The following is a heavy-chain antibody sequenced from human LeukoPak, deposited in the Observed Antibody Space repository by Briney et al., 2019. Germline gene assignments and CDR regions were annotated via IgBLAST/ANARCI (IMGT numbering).Heavy chain of an antibody. CDR1: GFTFSSLA. Sequence: GGSLRLSCAASGFTFSSLAMSWVRQAPGKGVEWVSTISGSGDSTYYADSVKGRFTISRDNSKNTLFLQMNSLRAEDTAVYYCANSEMQITMIPKGWDYWGQGTLVTVSS. CDR2: ISGSGDST. V-gene: IGHV3-23*01. D-gene: IGHD3-22*01. CDR3: ANSEMQITMIPKGWDY. J-gene: IGHJ4*02.